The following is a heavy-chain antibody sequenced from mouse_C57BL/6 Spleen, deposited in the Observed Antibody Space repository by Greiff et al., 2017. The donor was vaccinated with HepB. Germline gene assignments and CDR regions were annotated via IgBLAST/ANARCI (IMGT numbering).Heavy chain of an antibody. CDR3: ARNGYDEGDYFDY. CDR2: IWSGGST. V-gene: IGHV2-2*01. CDR1: GFSLTSYG. D-gene: IGHD2-2*01. Sequence: VQLQESGPGLVQPSQSLSITCTVYGFSLTSYGVHWVRQSPGKGLEWLGVIWSGGSTDYNAAFISRLSISKDNSKSQVFFKMNSLQADDTAIYYCARNGYDEGDYFDYWGQGTTLTVSS. J-gene: IGHJ2*01.